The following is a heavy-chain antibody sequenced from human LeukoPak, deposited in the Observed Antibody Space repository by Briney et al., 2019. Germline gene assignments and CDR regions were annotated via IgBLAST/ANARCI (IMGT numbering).Heavy chain of an antibody. D-gene: IGHD4-17*01. CDR1: GFTFNSYA. Sequence: GGSLRLSCAASGFTFNSYAMSWVRQAPGKGLEWVSSIRSDGGSTNYADSVKGRFTISRDNSKNTLDLQVNSLRVEDTAIYYCAKIGALTSVNFDYWGQGTMVTVSS. CDR2: IRSDGGST. V-gene: IGHV3-23*01. CDR3: AKIGALTSVNFDY. J-gene: IGHJ4*02.